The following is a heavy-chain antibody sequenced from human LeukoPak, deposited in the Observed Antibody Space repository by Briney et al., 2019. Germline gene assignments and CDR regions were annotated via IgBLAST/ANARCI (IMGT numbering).Heavy chain of an antibody. J-gene: IGHJ4*02. Sequence: GGSLRLSCAASGFSFNSYWMHWVRQAPGKGLVWVSRMNSDEISTAYADSVKGRFTISRDNAKNTLYPQMNSLRAEDTGVYYCARDPPDYWGQGILVTVSS. CDR2: MNSDEIST. CDR1: GFSFNSYW. CDR3: ARDPPDY. V-gene: IGHV3-74*01.